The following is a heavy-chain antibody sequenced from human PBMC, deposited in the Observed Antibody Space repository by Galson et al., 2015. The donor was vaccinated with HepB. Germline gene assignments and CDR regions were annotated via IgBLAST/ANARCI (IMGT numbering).Heavy chain of an antibody. CDR1: GFTFSSYG. V-gene: IGHV3-30*18. CDR3: AKDGLGGSSWSTAWLDP. J-gene: IGHJ5*02. D-gene: IGHD6-13*01. CDR2: ISYDGSNK. Sequence: SLRLSCAASGFTFSSYGMHWVRQAPGKGLEWVAVISYDGSNKYYADSVKGRFTISRNNSKNTLYLQMNSLRAEDTAVYYCAKDGLGGSSWSTAWLDPWGQGTLLTASS.